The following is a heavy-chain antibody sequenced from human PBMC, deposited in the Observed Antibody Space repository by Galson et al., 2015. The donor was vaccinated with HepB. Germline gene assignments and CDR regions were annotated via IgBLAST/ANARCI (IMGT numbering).Heavy chain of an antibody. CDR1: GYTFTSYA. D-gene: IGHD3-22*01. CDR3: ARFDSSGYYAYDY. V-gene: IGHV1-3*01. Sequence: SVKVSCKASGYTFTSYAMHWVRQAPGQRLEWMGWINAGNGNTKYSQKFQGRVTITRDTSASTAYMELSSLRSEDTAVYYCARFDSSGYYAYDYWGQGTLVTVSS. J-gene: IGHJ4*02. CDR2: INAGNGNT.